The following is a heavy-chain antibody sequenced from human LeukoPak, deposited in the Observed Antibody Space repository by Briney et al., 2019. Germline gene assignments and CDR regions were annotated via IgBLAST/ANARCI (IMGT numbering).Heavy chain of an antibody. Sequence: NWVRQAPGKGLEWIGEINHSGSTNYNPSLKSRVTISVDTSKNQFSLKLSSVTAADTAVYYCARVGLAAAGTDYWGQGTLVTVSS. CDR2: INHSGST. D-gene: IGHD6-13*01. CDR3: ARVGLAAAGTDY. J-gene: IGHJ4*02. V-gene: IGHV4-34*01.